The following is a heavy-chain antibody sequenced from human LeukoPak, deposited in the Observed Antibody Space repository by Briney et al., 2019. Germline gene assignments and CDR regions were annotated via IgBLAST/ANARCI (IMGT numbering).Heavy chain of an antibody. CDR1: GFTFSSHA. Sequence: GGSLRLSCAASGFTFSSHAIHWVRQAPGKGLEWVTQIWSSGNKKYYADSVRGRFTVSRDNSKNTLYLQMNSLRAEDTAVYYCAKVDDKTGTTSDYWGQGTLVTVSS. D-gene: IGHD1-7*01. CDR2: IWSSGNKK. CDR3: AKVDDKTGTTSDY. V-gene: IGHV3-30*02. J-gene: IGHJ4*02.